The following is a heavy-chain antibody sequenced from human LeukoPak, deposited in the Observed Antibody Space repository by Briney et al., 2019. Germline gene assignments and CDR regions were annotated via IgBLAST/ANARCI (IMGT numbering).Heavy chain of an antibody. CDR3: ARDRGYCSGGSCRSFDY. V-gene: IGHV1-69*13. D-gene: IGHD2-15*01. Sequence: SVKVSCKASGGTFSSYAISWVRQAPGQGLEWMGGIIPIFGTANYAQKFQGRVTITADESTSTAYMELSSLRSEDTAVYYCARDRGYCSGGSCRSFDYWGQGTLATVSS. CDR2: IIPIFGTA. J-gene: IGHJ4*02. CDR1: GGTFSSYA.